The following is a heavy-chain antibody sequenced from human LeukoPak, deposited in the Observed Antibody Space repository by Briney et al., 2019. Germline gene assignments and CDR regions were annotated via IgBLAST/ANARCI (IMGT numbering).Heavy chain of an antibody. Sequence: ASVKVSCKASGYTFTTYDISWVRQAPGQGLQWMGWISAYNGKTDYAQNLQGRVTMTTDTSTRTAYMELTSLRSDDTAVYYCARGWELLRNFDYWGQGTLVTVSS. CDR3: ARGWELLRNFDY. J-gene: IGHJ4*02. D-gene: IGHD1-26*01. V-gene: IGHV1-18*01. CDR2: ISAYNGKT. CDR1: GYTFTTYD.